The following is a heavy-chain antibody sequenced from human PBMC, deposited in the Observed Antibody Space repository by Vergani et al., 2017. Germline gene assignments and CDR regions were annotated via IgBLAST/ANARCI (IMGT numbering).Heavy chain of an antibody. D-gene: IGHD4-11*01. CDR1: GGSFTSYH. V-gene: IGHV4-34*01. J-gene: IGHJ6*03. CDR3: ARVNTETNGHLYYYYYMDV. CDR2: IDHTGRP. Sequence: QVQLQQWGGGLLKPSETLSLTCVVNGGSFTSYHWTWIRQSPGEGLEGFGDIDHTGRPDYNPSLKSRLTMSVDKSRNQFSLTLNSVTATDTAIYFCARVNTETNGHLYYYYYMDVWGQGTAVTVS.